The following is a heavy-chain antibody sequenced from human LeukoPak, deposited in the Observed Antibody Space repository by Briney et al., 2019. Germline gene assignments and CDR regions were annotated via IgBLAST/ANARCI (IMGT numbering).Heavy chain of an antibody. CDR1: GFTFSSYG. D-gene: IGHD5-18*01. CDR2: ISYEGSNK. J-gene: IGHJ4*02. V-gene: IGHV3-30*18. CDR3: AKRRGYSYGYPDY. Sequence: GGSLRLSCAASGFTFSSYGMHWVRQAPGKGLEWVAVISYEGSNKYYADSVKGRFTISGDNSKNTLYLQMNSLRAEDTAVYFCAKRRGYSYGYPDYWGQGTLVTVSS.